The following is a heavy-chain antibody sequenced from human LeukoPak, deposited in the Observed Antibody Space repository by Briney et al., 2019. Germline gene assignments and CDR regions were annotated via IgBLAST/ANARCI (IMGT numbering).Heavy chain of an antibody. CDR1: RYSISSGYN. CDR3: ARGYYGSGSYYKGNYFDY. V-gene: IGHV4-38-2*01. J-gene: IGHJ4*02. D-gene: IGHD3-10*01. Sequence: SETLSLTCAVSRYSISSGYNWGWIRQSPGKGLGCVGSISHRGSTYYNPSLKSRVTISVDTSKNEFSLNLSSVTAADRAVYYCARGYYGSGSYYKGNYFDYWGRGTLVTVSS. CDR2: ISHRGST.